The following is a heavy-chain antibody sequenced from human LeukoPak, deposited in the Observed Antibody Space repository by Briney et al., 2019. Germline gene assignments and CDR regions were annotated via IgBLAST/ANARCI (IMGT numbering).Heavy chain of an antibody. CDR2: IRYDGSNK. Sequence: GGSLTHSRAASGFTLNIYRMHCVRQAPGKGLEWVAFIRYDGSNKYYADSVKGRFTISRDNSKNTLYLQMNSMRAEDTAVYYCAKGDEEVVPADIVYDYSGQGTLVTVSS. CDR1: GFTLNIYR. J-gene: IGHJ4*02. CDR3: AKGDEEVVPADIVYDY. V-gene: IGHV3-30*02. D-gene: IGHD2-2*01.